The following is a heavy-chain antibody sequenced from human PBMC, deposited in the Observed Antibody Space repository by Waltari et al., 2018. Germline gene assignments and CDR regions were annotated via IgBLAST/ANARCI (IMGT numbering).Heavy chain of an antibody. V-gene: IGHV4-34*01. CDR2: INHSGST. CDR3: ARGSGYYGSGSYYKLNAFDI. Sequence: QVQLQQWGAGLLKPSETLSLTCAVYGGSFSGSYWSWIRQPPGKGLEWIGEINHSGSTNYNPSLKSRVTISVDTSKNQFSLKLSSVTAADTAVYYCARGSGYYGSGSYYKLNAFDIWGQGTMVTVSS. J-gene: IGHJ3*02. D-gene: IGHD3-10*01. CDR1: GGSFSGSY.